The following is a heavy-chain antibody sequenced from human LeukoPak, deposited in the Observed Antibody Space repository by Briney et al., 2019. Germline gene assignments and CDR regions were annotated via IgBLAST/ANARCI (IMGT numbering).Heavy chain of an antibody. V-gene: IGHV3-11*01. CDR1: GFTFSDYY. D-gene: IGHD2-2*01. CDR2: ISSSGSTI. CDR3: ARDVSAAPTNNWFDP. Sequence: RGSLRLSCAASGFTFSDYYMSWIRQAPGKGLEWVSYISSSGSTIYYADSVKGRFTISRDNAKNSLYLQMNSLRAEDTAVYYFARDVSAAPTNNWFDPWGQGTLVTVSS. J-gene: IGHJ5*02.